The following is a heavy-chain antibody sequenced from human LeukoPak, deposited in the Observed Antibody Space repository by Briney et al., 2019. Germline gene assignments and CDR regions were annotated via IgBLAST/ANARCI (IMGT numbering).Heavy chain of an antibody. CDR1: GFTFSSYA. D-gene: IGHD5-24*01. J-gene: IGHJ4*02. CDR2: ISYVGSNK. Sequence: PGGSLRLSCAASGFTFSSYAMHWVRQAPGKGLEWVAVISYVGSNKYYADSVKGRFTISRDNSKNTLYLQMNSLRAEDTAVYYCARDPVGRRDGYNTPGYWGQGTLVTVSS. CDR3: ARDPVGRRDGYNTPGY. V-gene: IGHV3-30-3*01.